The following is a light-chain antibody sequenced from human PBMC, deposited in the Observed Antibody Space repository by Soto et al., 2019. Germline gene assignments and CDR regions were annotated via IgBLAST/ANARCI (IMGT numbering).Light chain of an antibody. CDR2: SAS. J-gene: IGKJ1*01. CDR3: QQYDNWPPWT. Sequence: EILMTRSPAALSVSPGERATLSCRASQSISSNLAWYQQKPGQAPRLLIYSASTRATGIPARFSGSGSGTEFTLTISSLQSEDFALYFCQQYDNWPPWTFGQGTKVDIK. CDR1: QSISSN. V-gene: IGKV3-15*01.